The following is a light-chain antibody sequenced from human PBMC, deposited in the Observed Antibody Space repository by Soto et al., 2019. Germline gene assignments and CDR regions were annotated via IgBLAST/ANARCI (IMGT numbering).Light chain of an antibody. V-gene: IGLV1-40*01. J-gene: IGLJ1*01. Sequence: QSVLTQPPSVSVAPRQRVTISCTGSSSNIGAGYDVHWYQQLPGTAPKLLIYGNSNRPSGVPDRFSGSKSGTSASLAITGLQAEDEADYYCQSYDSSLSGLYVFGTGTKVTVL. CDR2: GNS. CDR1: SSNIGAGYD. CDR3: QSYDSSLSGLYV.